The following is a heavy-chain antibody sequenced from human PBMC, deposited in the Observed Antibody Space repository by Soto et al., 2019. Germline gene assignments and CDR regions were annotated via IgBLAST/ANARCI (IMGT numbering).Heavy chain of an antibody. CDR2: IYPGDSDT. J-gene: IGHJ3*02. CDR3: ARRMNEMTTVTTWRVGAFDI. V-gene: IGHV5-51*01. D-gene: IGHD4-17*01. Sequence: PGESLKISCKGSGYSFTSYWIGWVRQMPGKGLEWMGIIYPGDSDTRYSPSFQGQVTISADKSISTAYLQWSSLKASDTAMYYCARRMNEMTTVTTWRVGAFDIWGQGTMVTVSS. CDR1: GYSFTSYW.